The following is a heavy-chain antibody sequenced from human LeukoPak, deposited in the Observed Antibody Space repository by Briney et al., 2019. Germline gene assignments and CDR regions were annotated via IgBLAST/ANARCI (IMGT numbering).Heavy chain of an antibody. CDR3: ARTPVSYWHFDL. V-gene: IGHV4-59*08. CDR1: GGSISGYY. Sequence: PSETPSLTCTVSGGSISGYYWSWIRQPPGKGLELIAYIYYSGSANYSPSLNSRVTISVDTPRDQFSLKFTSATAADTAVYYCARTPVSYWHFDLWGRGTLVTVSS. CDR2: IYYSGSA. J-gene: IGHJ2*01. D-gene: IGHD5/OR15-5a*01.